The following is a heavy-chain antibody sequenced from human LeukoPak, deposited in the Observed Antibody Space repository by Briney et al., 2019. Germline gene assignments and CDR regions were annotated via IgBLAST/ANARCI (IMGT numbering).Heavy chain of an antibody. D-gene: IGHD6-19*01. Sequence: GGSLRLSCAASGFTFSNYGMHWVRQAPGKGLEWVSAISSNSLFKKYADSVKGRFTISRDNAKNSLYLQMNSLRAGDTAVYYCARSIAVTLPDYWGQGTLVTVSS. CDR2: ISSNSLFK. V-gene: IGHV3-21*01. CDR1: GFTFSNYG. CDR3: ARSIAVTLPDY. J-gene: IGHJ4*02.